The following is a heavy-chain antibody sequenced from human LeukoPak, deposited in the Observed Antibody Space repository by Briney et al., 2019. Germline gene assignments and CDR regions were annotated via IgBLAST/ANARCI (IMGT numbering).Heavy chain of an antibody. D-gene: IGHD3-22*01. Sequence: SVTVSCKASGGTFSSYAISWVRQAPGQGLEWMGGIIPIFGTANYAQKFQGRVTITTDESTSTAYMGLSSLRSEDTAVYYCARGSDSYSSGYWDWGQGTLVTVSS. J-gene: IGHJ4*02. CDR1: GGTFSSYA. CDR2: IIPIFGTA. V-gene: IGHV1-69*05. CDR3: ARGSDSYSSGYWD.